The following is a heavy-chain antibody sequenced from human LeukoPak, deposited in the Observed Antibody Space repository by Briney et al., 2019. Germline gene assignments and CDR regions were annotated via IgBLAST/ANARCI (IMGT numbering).Heavy chain of an antibody. CDR1: GGSISSYY. CDR3: ARRYSDYSGNWFDP. V-gene: IGHV4-4*07. CDR2: IYTSGST. Sequence: SETLSLTCTVSGGSISSYYWSWIRQPAGKGLEWIGRIYTSGSTNYNPSLKSRVTMSVDTSKNQFSLKLSSVTAADTAVYYCARRYSDYSGNWFDPWGQGTLVTVSS. J-gene: IGHJ5*02. D-gene: IGHD4-11*01.